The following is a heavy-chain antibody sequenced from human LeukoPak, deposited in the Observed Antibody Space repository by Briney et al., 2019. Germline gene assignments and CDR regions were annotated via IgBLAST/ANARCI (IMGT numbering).Heavy chain of an antibody. CDR1: GFTFDDYA. CDR2: ISWNSGSI. Sequence: GGSLRLSCAASGFTFDDYAMHWVRQAPGKGLEWVSGISWNSGSIGYADSVKGRFTISRDNAKNSLYLQMNSLRAEDTALYYCAKDAYSTSWQYNWFDSWGQGTLVTDSS. D-gene: IGHD6-13*01. J-gene: IGHJ5*01. V-gene: IGHV3-9*01. CDR3: AKDAYSTSWQYNWFDS.